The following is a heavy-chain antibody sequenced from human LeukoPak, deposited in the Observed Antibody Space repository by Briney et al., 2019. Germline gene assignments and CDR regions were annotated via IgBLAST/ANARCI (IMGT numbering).Heavy chain of an antibody. CDR1: GYTFSSYG. CDR2: ISGSGGST. CDR3: ARDDPLIDYYASGSYLDY. V-gene: IGHV3-23*01. D-gene: IGHD3-10*01. J-gene: IGHJ4*02. Sequence: PGGTLRLSCAASGYTFSSYGMSWVRQAPGKGLEWVSAISGSGGSTYYADSVKGRFTISRDNSKNTLYLQMNSLRADDTAVYYCARDDPLIDYYASGSYLDYWGQGTLVTVSS.